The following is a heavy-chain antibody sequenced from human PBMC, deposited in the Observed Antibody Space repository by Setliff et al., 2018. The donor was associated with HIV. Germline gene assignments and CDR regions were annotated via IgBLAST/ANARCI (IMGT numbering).Heavy chain of an antibody. V-gene: IGHV3-48*01. Sequence: ASVKVSCAASGFTFSSYSMNWVRQTPGKGLEWISYISATGTIKYADSVKGRFTISRDNAKNTLYLQMNSLRAEDTAVYYCARSRAAGFDYWGQGTLVTVSS. CDR3: ARSRAAGFDY. D-gene: IGHD6-13*01. J-gene: IGHJ4*02. CDR2: ISATGTI. CDR1: GFTFSSYS.